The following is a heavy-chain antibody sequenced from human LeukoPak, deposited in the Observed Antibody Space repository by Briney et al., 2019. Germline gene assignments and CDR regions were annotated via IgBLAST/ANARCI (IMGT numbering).Heavy chain of an antibody. Sequence: QSGGSLRLSCAASGFTSSNYGMSWVRQAPGEGREWVANIKQDGSDKYYADCVEGRFTLSRESAKNSLYLQVNGLRAEDTAVYYCARDAGTGYFDHWGQGTLVAVSS. CDR1: GFTSSNYG. D-gene: IGHD1-1*01. J-gene: IGHJ4*02. CDR3: ARDAGTGYFDH. V-gene: IGHV3-7*01. CDR2: IKQDGSDK.